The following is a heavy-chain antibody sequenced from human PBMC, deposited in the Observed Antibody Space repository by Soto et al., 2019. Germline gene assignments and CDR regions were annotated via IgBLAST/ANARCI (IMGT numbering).Heavy chain of an antibody. J-gene: IGHJ3*02. D-gene: IGHD3-3*01. CDR3: ARLLTIFGVVPSGAFDI. CDR1: GYSFTSYW. Sequence: PGESLKISCKGSGYSFTSYWIGWVRQMPGKGLEWMGIIYPGDSDTRYSPSFQGQVTISADKSISTAYLQWSSLKASDTAMYYCARLLTIFGVVPSGAFDIWGQGTMVTVSS. CDR2: IYPGDSDT. V-gene: IGHV5-51*01.